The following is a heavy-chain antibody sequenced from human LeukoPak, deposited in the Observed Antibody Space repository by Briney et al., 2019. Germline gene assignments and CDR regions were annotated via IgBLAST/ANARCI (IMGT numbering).Heavy chain of an antibody. J-gene: IGHJ5*01. Sequence: SETLSLTCTASGGSISSSGYYWGWIRQPPGKGLEWIASINYSGTTYYNPSLKSRVTILVDTSKNQFSLKLSSVTDADTAVYYCARVRRSLNWFDSWGQGTLVTVSS. CDR3: ARVRRSLNWFDS. D-gene: IGHD3-3*01. CDR2: INYSGTT. CDR1: GGSISSSGYY. V-gene: IGHV4-39*01.